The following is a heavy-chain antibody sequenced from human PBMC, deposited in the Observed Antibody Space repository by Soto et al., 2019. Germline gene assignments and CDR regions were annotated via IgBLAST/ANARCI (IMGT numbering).Heavy chain of an antibody. CDR1: GGSISSSSYY. CDR3: ARKVICGDHYYYYYMDV. Sequence: PTETLSLTCTVSGGSISSSSYYWGWIRQPPGKGLEWIGSIYYSGSTYYNPSLKSRVTISVDTSKNQFSLKLSSVTAADTAVYYCARKVICGDHYYYYYMDVCGKXTTVTVSS. D-gene: IGHD2-21*01. CDR2: IYYSGST. J-gene: IGHJ6*03. V-gene: IGHV4-39*01.